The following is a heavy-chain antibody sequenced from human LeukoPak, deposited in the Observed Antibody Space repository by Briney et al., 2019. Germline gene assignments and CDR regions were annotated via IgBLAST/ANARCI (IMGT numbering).Heavy chain of an antibody. J-gene: IGHJ4*02. D-gene: IGHD3-10*01. CDR3: ARTGTPRGPPFAS. CDR2: IIPILGIA. CDR1: GGTFSSYT. V-gene: IGHV1-69*02. Sequence: SVKVSCKASGGTFSSYTISWVRQAPRQGLEWMGRIIPILGIANYAQKFQGRVTITADKSTSTAYMELSSLRSEDTAVYYGARTGTPRGPPFASWAQETLVTVSS.